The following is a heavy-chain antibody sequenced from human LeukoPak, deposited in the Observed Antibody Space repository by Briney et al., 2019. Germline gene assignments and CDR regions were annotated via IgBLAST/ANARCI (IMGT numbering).Heavy chain of an antibody. CDR2: ISSSSYI. CDR1: GFTFSSYS. CDR3: ARKYFQH. V-gene: IGHV3-21*01. J-gene: IGHJ1*01. Sequence: GGSLRLSCAASGFTFSSYSVNWVRQAPGKGLEWVSSISSSSYIYYADSVKGRFTISRDNAKNSLYLQMNSLRAEDTAVYYCARKYFQHWGQGTLVTVSS.